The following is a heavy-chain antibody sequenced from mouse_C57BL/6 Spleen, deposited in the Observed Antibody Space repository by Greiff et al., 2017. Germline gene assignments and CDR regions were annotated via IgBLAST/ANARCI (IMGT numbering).Heavy chain of an antibody. Sequence: DVQLQESGPELVKPGASVKMSCKASGYTFTDYNMHWVKQSHGKSLEWIGYINPNNGGTSYNQKFKGKATLTVNKSSSTAYMELRSLTSEDSAVYYCASYYYGEMDYWGQGTSVTVSS. CDR2: INPNNGGT. CDR3: ASYYYGEMDY. D-gene: IGHD1-1*01. V-gene: IGHV1-22*01. J-gene: IGHJ4*01. CDR1: GYTFTDYN.